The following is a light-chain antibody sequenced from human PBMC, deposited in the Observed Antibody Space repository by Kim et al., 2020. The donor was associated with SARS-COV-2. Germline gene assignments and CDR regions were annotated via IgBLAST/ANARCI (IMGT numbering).Light chain of an antibody. J-gene: IGKJ3*01. CDR2: GAS. Sequence: ASVGDRVTSTCRASQDISKYLAWYQQKPGDVPQLLIYGASSLQSGVPSRFSGGGSGADFTLTISSLQPEDVATYYCQNYHSAPFTFGPGTKVDIK. CDR1: QDISKY. V-gene: IGKV1-27*01. CDR3: QNYHSAPFT.